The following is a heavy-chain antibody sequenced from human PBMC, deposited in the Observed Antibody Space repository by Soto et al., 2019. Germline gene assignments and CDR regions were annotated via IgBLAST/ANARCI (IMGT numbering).Heavy chain of an antibody. Sequence: GGSLRLSCAASGFTFSSYGMHWVRQAPGKGLEWVAVIWYDGSNKYYADSVKGRFTISRDNSENKLFLQMNSLRVEDTAVYYCAKDRQPDSIWTFDYWGQGTVVTVSS. J-gene: IGHJ4*02. CDR1: GFTFSSYG. CDR2: IWYDGSNK. CDR3: AKDRQPDSIWTFDY. V-gene: IGHV3-33*06. D-gene: IGHD3-22*01.